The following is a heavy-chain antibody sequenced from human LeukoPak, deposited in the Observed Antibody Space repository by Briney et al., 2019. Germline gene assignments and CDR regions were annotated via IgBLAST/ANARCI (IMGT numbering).Heavy chain of an antibody. J-gene: IGHJ4*02. CDR3: AQRSGRGWYSRGTFDY. D-gene: IGHD6-13*01. CDR2: IYISGST. Sequence: SETLSLTCTVSGDSISSGSYYWSWIRQPAGKGLEWIGRIYISGSTNYNPSLKSRVTISVDTSKNQFSLKLSSVTAADTAVYYCAQRSGRGWYSRGTFDYWGQGTLVTVSS. V-gene: IGHV4-61*02. CDR1: GDSISSGSYY.